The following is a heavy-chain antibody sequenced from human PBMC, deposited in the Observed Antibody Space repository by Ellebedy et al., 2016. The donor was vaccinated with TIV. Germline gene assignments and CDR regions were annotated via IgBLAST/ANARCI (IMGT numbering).Heavy chain of an antibody. V-gene: IGHV3-7*01. J-gene: IGHJ5*02. CDR1: GFTFSSYW. Sequence: GESLKISXAASGFTFSSYWMSWVRQAPGKGLEWVANIKQDGSEKYYVDSVKGRFTISRGNAQNSLFLQMNSLRAEDTAVYYCAKGITAAVVEGSLFDPWGQGTLVTVSS. D-gene: IGHD6-13*01. CDR3: AKGITAAVVEGSLFDP. CDR2: IKQDGSEK.